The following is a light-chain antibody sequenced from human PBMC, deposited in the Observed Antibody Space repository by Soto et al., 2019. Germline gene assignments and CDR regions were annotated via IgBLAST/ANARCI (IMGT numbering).Light chain of an antibody. CDR1: QGISGY. J-gene: IGKJ4*01. CDR3: QQYYSYPLI. Sequence: AIQMTQSPSSFSASIGDRVTITCRASQGISGYLAWYQQKPGKAPKLLIYAVDTLQSGAPSRFSGSGSGTDFTLTIGRLQSEDFASYYCQQYYSYPLIFGGGTKVEIK. V-gene: IGKV1-8*01. CDR2: AVD.